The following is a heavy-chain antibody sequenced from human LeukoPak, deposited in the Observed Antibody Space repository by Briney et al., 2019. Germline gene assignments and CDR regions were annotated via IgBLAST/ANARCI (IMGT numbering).Heavy chain of an antibody. V-gene: IGHV3-11*05. CDR3: AREVNGNFDY. J-gene: IGHJ4*02. CDR1: GFTFSDFY. Sequence: GGSLRLSCAASGFTFSDFYMSWLRQAPGKGLEWFSYLSSSSDYTDYADSVKGRFTISRDNAKNSLYLQMSSLRAEDTAVYFCAREVNGNFDYWGQGTLVTVSS. CDR2: LSSSSDYT. D-gene: IGHD3-22*01.